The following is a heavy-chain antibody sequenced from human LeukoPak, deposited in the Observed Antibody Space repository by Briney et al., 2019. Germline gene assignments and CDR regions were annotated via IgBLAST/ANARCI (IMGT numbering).Heavy chain of an antibody. CDR3: ARRSGSYSKAYDY. J-gene: IGHJ4*02. CDR2: NYPSDSGS. CDR1: GYILTSYW. V-gene: IGHV5-51*01. Sequence: GESLKISCKASGYILTSYWIGWMRQMPGKGLEWMGSNYPSDSGSRYSPSFKGQVTISADKSISTAYLQWSSLEASDTAMYYCARRSGSYSKAYDYWGQGTLVTASS. D-gene: IGHD1-26*01.